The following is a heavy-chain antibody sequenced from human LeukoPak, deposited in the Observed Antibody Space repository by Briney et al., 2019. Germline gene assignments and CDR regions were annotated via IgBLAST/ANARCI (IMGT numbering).Heavy chain of an antibody. D-gene: IGHD6-13*01. Sequence: GASVKVSCKASGYTFTSYYMHWVRQAPGQGLEWMGWINPNSGGTNYAQKFQGRVTMTRDTSISTAYMELSRLRSDDTAVYYCASSTLSYSSHANWFDPWGQGTLVTVSS. J-gene: IGHJ5*02. V-gene: IGHV1-2*02. CDR2: INPNSGGT. CDR1: GYTFTSYY. CDR3: ASSTLSYSSHANWFDP.